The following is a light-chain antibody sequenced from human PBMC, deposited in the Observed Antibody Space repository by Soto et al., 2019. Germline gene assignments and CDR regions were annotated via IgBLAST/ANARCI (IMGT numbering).Light chain of an antibody. CDR2: GAS. V-gene: IGKV3-11*01. CDR1: QSVSSRY. CDR3: QQRSNWRVT. J-gene: IGKJ4*01. Sequence: EIVLTQSPGTLSLSPGERAILSYRASQSVSSRYLAWYHQIPGQAPRLLIYGASNRATGIPARFSGSGSGTDFTLTISSLEPEDIAVYYCQQRSNWRVTFGGGTKVDIK.